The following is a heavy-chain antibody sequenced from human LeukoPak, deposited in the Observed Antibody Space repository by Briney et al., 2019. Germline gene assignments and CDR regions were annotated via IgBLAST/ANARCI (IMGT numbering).Heavy chain of an antibody. Sequence: GASVKVSCKGSGYTFTSYAMHWVRQAPGQRLEWMGWINAGNGNTKYSQKFQGRVTITRDTSASTAYMELSSLRSEDTAVYYCARAPDSSGYYPNWFDPWGQGTLVTVSS. V-gene: IGHV1-3*01. D-gene: IGHD3-22*01. CDR2: INAGNGNT. CDR1: GYTFTSYA. CDR3: ARAPDSSGYYPNWFDP. J-gene: IGHJ5*02.